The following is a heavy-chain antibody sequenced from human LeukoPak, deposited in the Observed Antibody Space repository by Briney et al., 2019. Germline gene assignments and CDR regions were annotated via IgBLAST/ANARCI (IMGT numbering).Heavy chain of an antibody. V-gene: IGHV4-59*01. CDR1: GGSLSSYY. CDR2: IYNSGST. Sequence: PSETLSLTCTVSGGSLSSYYCSWVRQPPGKGLEWIGYIYNSGSTNYHPSLKSRVTISVDTSKNQCSLKLRSLAPAPPAVYYFARSPYSYCPYYYYGMDLWGQDTTVTVSS. J-gene: IGHJ6*02. D-gene: IGHD5-18*01. CDR3: ARSPYSYCPYYYYGMDL.